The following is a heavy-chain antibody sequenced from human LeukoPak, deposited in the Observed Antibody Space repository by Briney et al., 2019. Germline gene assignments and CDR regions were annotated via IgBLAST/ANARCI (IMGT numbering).Heavy chain of an antibody. V-gene: IGHV3-48*04. Sequence: GGSLRLSCAASGFTFSSYSMNWVRQAPGKGLEWVSYISSSSSTIYYAGSVKGRFTISRDNAKNSLYLQMNSLRAEDTAVYYCARDYLFDYGGQGTLVTVSS. J-gene: IGHJ4*02. CDR1: GFTFSSYS. CDR3: ARDYLFDY. CDR2: ISSSSSTI.